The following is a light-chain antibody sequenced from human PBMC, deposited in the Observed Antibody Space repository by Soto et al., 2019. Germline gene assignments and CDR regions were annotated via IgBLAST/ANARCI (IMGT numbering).Light chain of an antibody. Sequence: DIQMTQSPSTLSGSVGDRVTITCRASQTISSWLAWYQQKPGKAPKLLIYKASTLKSGVPSRFSGSGSGTEFPLTISSLQADDFATYCCQHNNSYSEAFGQGTKVELK. J-gene: IGKJ1*01. V-gene: IGKV1-5*03. CDR1: QTISSW. CDR2: KAS. CDR3: QHNNSYSEA.